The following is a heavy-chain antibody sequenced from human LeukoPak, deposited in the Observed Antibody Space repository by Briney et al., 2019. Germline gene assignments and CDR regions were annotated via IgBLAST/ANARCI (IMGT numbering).Heavy chain of an antibody. CDR3: ARIAEYHLARHFDY. Sequence: ASMKVSCKASGYTFSSYGISWVRQAPGQGLEWMGWISAYDGDTNYVQNLQGRVTMTTDTSTSTAYMELRSLRSDDTAVYYCARIAEYHLARHFDYWGQGTLVTVSS. CDR1: GYTFSSYG. D-gene: IGHD6-13*01. CDR2: ISAYDGDT. V-gene: IGHV1-18*04. J-gene: IGHJ4*02.